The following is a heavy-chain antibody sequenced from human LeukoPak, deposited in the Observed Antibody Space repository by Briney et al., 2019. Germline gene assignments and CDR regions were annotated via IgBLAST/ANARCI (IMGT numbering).Heavy chain of an antibody. CDR2: ISYSGST. CDR1: GGSISSYH. J-gene: IGHJ6*03. CDR3: ARARPHYYHMDV. Sequence: SETLSLTCTVSGGSISSYHWSWIRQPPGKGLEWIGYISYSGSTNYNPSLKSRVSISVDTSKNQFSLKLSSVTAADTAVYYCARARPHYYHMDVWGKGTTVTISS. V-gene: IGHV4-59*01.